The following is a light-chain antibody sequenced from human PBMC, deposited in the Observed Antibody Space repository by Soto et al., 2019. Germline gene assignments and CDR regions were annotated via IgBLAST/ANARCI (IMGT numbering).Light chain of an antibody. V-gene: IGLV1-51*01. Sequence: QSVLTQPPSVSAAPGQTVTISCSGSSSNIGNHYVSWYQQFPGTDPKLPACDNNKGPSGISDRFSASRSGTSATLGITGLQTGDEADYYCGAWDRSLSAYVFGTATEVTVL. CDR2: DNN. CDR1: SSNIGNHY. J-gene: IGLJ1*01. CDR3: GAWDRSLSAYV.